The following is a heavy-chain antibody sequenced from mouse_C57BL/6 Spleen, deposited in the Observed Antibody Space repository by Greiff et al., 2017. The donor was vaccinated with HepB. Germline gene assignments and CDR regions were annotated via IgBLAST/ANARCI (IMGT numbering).Heavy chain of an antibody. CDR2: INPSSGYT. V-gene: IGHV1-4*01. CDR3: AGGLRTDPYAMDY. CDR1: GYTFTSYT. Sequence: QVQLQQSGAELARPGASVKMSCKASGYTFTSYTMHWVKQRPGQGLEWIGYINPSSGYTKYNQKFKDKATLTADKSSSTAYMQLSSLTSEDSAVYYCAGGLRTDPYAMDYWGQGTSVTVSS. D-gene: IGHD2-4*01. J-gene: IGHJ4*01.